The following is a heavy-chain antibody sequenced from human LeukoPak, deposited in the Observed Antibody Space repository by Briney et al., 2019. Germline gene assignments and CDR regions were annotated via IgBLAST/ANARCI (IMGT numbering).Heavy chain of an antibody. D-gene: IGHD6-13*01. CDR1: GYTFTSYG. J-gene: IGHJ3*02. CDR2: ISAYNGNT. CDR3: ARDHSSSWDDAFDI. Sequence: ASVKVSCKASGYTFTSYGISWVRQAPGQGLEWMGWISAYNGNTNYAQKLQGRVTMTTDTSTSTAYMELRSLRSDDTAVYYCARDHSSSWDDAFDIWGQGTMVTVSS. V-gene: IGHV1-18*01.